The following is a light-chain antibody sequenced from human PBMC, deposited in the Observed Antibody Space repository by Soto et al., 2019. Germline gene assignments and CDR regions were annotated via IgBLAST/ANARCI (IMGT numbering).Light chain of an antibody. CDR1: QSVSSTF. CDR3: QQFDSSVT. J-gene: IGKJ1*01. Sequence: EIVLTQSPGSLSLSPGERATLSCRASQSVSSTFFAWYQQRPGQAPRLLMYGASSRATGIPERFSGSGSGTDFTLTISRLEPEDFEVYYFQQFDSSVTFGQVTKVEIK. V-gene: IGKV3-20*01. CDR2: GAS.